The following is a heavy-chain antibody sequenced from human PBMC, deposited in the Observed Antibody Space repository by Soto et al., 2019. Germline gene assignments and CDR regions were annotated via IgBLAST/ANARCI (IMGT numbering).Heavy chain of an antibody. CDR2: IYYRGST. CDR1: GGSISSGGYY. CDR3: ARDTPPHKSSGWPWYFDY. D-gene: IGHD6-19*01. V-gene: IGHV4-31*03. J-gene: IGHJ4*02. Sequence: QVQLQESGPGLVKPSQTLSLTCTVSGGSISSGGYYWSWIRQHPGKGLEWIGYIYYRGSTYYNTSRRSRVTISVDTSKNQFSLKLSSVTAADTAVYYCARDTPPHKSSGWPWYFDYWGQGTLVTVSS.